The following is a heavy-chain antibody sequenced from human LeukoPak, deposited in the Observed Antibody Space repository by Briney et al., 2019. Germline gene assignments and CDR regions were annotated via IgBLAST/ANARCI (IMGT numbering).Heavy chain of an antibody. Sequence: GGSLRLSCAASGFTVSSNYMSWVRQAPGKGLQWVSIIYSGGSTYYADSVKGRLTISRDNSKNTLYLQMNSLRAEDTAVYYCARGLGASYYYSMDVWGQGTTVTVSS. CDR2: IYSGGST. D-gene: IGHD4-17*01. CDR3: ARGLGASYYYSMDV. V-gene: IGHV3-53*01. J-gene: IGHJ6*02. CDR1: GFTVSSNY.